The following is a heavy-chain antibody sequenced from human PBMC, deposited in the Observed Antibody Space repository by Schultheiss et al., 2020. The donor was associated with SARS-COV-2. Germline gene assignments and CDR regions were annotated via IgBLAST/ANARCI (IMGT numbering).Heavy chain of an antibody. CDR1: GFTFSTYG. Sequence: GGSLRLSCAASGFTFSTYGMHWVRQAPGKGLEWVSAISGSGGSTYYADSVKGRFTISRDNSKNTLYLQMHSLRAEDTAVYYCVRDRSWWTPYNCFDLWGRGTLVTVSS. CDR2: ISGSGGST. V-gene: IGHV3-23*01. J-gene: IGHJ5*02. CDR3: VRDRSWWTPYNCFDL. D-gene: IGHD2-15*01.